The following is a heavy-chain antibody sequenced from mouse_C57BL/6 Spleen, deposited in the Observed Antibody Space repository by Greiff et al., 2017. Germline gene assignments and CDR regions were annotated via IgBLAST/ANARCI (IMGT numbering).Heavy chain of an antibody. CDR1: GFTFSSYG. Sequence: DVQLVESGGDLVKPGGSLKLSCAASGFTFSSYGMSWVRQTPDKRLEWVATISSGGSYTYYPDSVKGRFTISRDNAKNTLYLQMSSLKSEDTAMYYCARTGTFPGCWGQGTTLTVSS. CDR2: ISSGGSYT. V-gene: IGHV5-6*01. CDR3: ARTGTFPGC. J-gene: IGHJ2*01. D-gene: IGHD4-1*01.